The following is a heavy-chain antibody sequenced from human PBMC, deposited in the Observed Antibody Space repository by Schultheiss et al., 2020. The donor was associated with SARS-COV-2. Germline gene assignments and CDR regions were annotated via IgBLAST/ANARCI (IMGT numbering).Heavy chain of an antibody. CDR1: GFTFSSYW. V-gene: IGHV3-7*01. J-gene: IGHJ4*02. CDR3: ARDGSMVRGVMGYFDY. Sequence: GGSLRLSCAASGFTFSSYWMSWVRQAPGKGLEWVANIKQDGSEKYYVDSVKGRFTISRDNSKNTLYLQMNSLRAEDTAVYYCARDGSMVRGVMGYFDYWGQGTLVTVSS. D-gene: IGHD3-10*01. CDR2: IKQDGSEK.